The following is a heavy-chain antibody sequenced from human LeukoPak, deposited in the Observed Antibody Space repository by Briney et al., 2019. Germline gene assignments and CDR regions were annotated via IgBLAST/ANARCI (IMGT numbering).Heavy chain of an antibody. J-gene: IGHJ4*02. V-gene: IGHV3-23*01. D-gene: IGHD4-11*01. CDR3: AKEGLDYSNGIYYFDY. CDR2: ISSSGSTI. CDR1: GFSFSSYG. Sequence: GGSLRLSCAASGFSFSSYGISWVRQAPGKGLEWVSYISSSGSTIYYADSVKGRFTISRDNSKNTLYLQMNSLRAEDTAVYYCAKEGLDYSNGIYYFDYWGQGTLVTVSS.